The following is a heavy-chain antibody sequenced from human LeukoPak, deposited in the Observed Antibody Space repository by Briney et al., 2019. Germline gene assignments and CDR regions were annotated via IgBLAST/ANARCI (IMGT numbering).Heavy chain of an antibody. J-gene: IGHJ4*02. CDR1: GFTFSSYW. Sequence: GGSLRLSCVASGFTFSSYWMSWVRQAPGKGLEWVANIKQDGSDKYYLDSVKGRFIISRDNAKSSLYLQMNSLRADDTAVYYCASLMARGVIWIDSWGQGTLVTVSS. CDR2: IKQDGSDK. CDR3: ASLMARGVIWIDS. V-gene: IGHV3-7*03. D-gene: IGHD3-10*01.